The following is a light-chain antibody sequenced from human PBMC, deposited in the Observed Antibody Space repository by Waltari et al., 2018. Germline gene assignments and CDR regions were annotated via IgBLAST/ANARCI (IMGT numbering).Light chain of an antibody. CDR3: LQTYSTLMFS. CDR2: DAS. CDR1: QSITNY. Sequence: DIQMTQSPSSLSASVGDRVTMTCRASQSITNYLSWYQHKLGEAPNLLVYDASTLVSGVPSLFNGSGSGTEFTLTISSLQPEDLATYYCLQTYSTLMFSFGPGTKVDL. J-gene: IGKJ3*01. V-gene: IGKV1-39*01.